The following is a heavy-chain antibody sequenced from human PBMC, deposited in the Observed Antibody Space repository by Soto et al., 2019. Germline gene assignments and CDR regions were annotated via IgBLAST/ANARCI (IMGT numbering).Heavy chain of an antibody. D-gene: IGHD3-16*01. CDR2: VSADGGTT. CDR3: ARGLIPYGLDV. V-gene: IGHV3-64*02. J-gene: IGHJ6*02. Sequence: EVHLVESGEGLVQPGGSPRLSCAASGFTFSNYPMHWVRQAPGKGLEYVSAVSADGGTTFYADSVRGRFTMSRDNLKNTLYLEMRSLRVEDMAVYYCARGLIPYGLDVWGQGTTVTVS. CDR1: GFTFSNYP.